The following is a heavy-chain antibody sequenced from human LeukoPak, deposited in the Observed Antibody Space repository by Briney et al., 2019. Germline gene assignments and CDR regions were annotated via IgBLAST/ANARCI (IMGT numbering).Heavy chain of an antibody. D-gene: IGHD3-10*01. CDR3: AKDTYYYGSGSYWDY. V-gene: IGHV3-23*01. CDR2: ISGSGTSS. CDR1: GFTFSICA. J-gene: IGHJ4*02. Sequence: GGSLRLSCAASGFTFSICAMTWVRQAPGKGLEWVAAISGSGTSSYYADSVKGRFTISRDNSKNTLYLQMNSLRAEDTAVYYCAKDTYYYGSGSYWDYWGQGTLVTVSS.